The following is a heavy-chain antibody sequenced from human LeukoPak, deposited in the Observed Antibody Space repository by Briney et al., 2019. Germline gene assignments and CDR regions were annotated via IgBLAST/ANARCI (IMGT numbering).Heavy chain of an antibody. CDR3: ARDHSGSFSHWYFDL. CDR1: GGSISSSSYY. J-gene: IGHJ2*01. CDR2: IYYSGST. V-gene: IGHV4-39*07. D-gene: IGHD1-26*01. Sequence: SETLSLTCTVSGGSISSSSYYWGRIRQPPGKGLEWIGSIYYSGSTYYNPSLKSRVTISVDTSKNQYSLKLSSVTAADTAVYYCARDHSGSFSHWYFDLWGRGTLVTVSS.